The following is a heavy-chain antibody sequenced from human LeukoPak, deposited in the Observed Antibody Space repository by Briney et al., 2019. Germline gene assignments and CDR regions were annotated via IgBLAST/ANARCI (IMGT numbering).Heavy chain of an antibody. J-gene: IGHJ4*02. CDR2: INPNSGGT. V-gene: IGHV1-2*02. Sequence: ASVKVSCKASGYTFTGYYMHWVRQAPGQGLEWMGWINPNSGGTNYAQKFQGRVTMTRDTSISTAYMELSSLRSEDTAVYYCARDTAVAGRASDYWGQGTLVTVSS. CDR1: GYTFTGYY. D-gene: IGHD6-19*01. CDR3: ARDTAVAGRASDY.